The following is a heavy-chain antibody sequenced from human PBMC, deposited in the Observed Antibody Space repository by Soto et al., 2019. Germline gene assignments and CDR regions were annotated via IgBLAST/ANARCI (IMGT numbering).Heavy chain of an antibody. J-gene: IGHJ4*02. D-gene: IGHD3-22*01. CDR3: AELYPYESSGYHLNY. CDR1: GGSISSSSSY. Sequence: PSETLSLTCTVSGGSISSSSSYWGWIHQPPGKGLEWVGSIYYLGITYYNPSLRSRITISVDTSKNQFSLQLRSVTAEATLFFSCAELYPYESSGYHLNYWGQGALVTVS. CDR2: IYYLGIT. V-gene: IGHV4-39*01.